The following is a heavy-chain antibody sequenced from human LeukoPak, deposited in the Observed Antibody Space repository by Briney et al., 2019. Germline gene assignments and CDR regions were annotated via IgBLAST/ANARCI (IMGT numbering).Heavy chain of an antibody. J-gene: IGHJ4*02. CDR3: AHITPNQLLHDY. Sequence: SVKVSCKASGGTFSSYAISWVRQAPGQGLEWMGGIIPIFGTANYAQKFQGRVTITADEPTSTAYMELSSLRSEDTAVYYCAHITPNQLLHDYWGQGTLVTVSS. D-gene: IGHD2-2*01. V-gene: IGHV1-69*01. CDR2: IIPIFGTA. CDR1: GGTFSSYA.